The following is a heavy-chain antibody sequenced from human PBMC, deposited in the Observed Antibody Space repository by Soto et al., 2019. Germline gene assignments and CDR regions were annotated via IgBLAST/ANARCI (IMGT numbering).Heavy chain of an antibody. CDR2: IYYSGST. Sequence: SETLSLTCTVSGGSISSGGYYWSWIRQHPGKGLEWIGYIYYSGSTYYNPSLKSRVTISVDTSKNQFSLKLSSVTAADTAVYYCARGGGDGYNDAFDIWGQGTMVTVSS. D-gene: IGHD5-12*01. V-gene: IGHV4-31*03. CDR1: GGSISSGGYY. J-gene: IGHJ3*02. CDR3: ARGGGDGYNDAFDI.